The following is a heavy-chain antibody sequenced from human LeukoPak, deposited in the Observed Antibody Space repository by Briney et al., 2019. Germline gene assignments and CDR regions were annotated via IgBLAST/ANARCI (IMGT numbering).Heavy chain of an antibody. CDR1: GYTFTGYY. CDR2: INPNSGGT. J-gene: IGHJ6*04. D-gene: IGHD2-2*01. V-gene: IGHV1-2*02. Sequence: GASVKVSCKASGYTFTGYYMHWVRQAPGQGLEWMGWINPNSGGTNYAQKFQGRVTMTRDTSISTAYMELSRLRSDDTAVYYCARDSHPGGVPAARGMDVWGKGTTVTVSS. CDR3: ARDSHPGGVPAARGMDV.